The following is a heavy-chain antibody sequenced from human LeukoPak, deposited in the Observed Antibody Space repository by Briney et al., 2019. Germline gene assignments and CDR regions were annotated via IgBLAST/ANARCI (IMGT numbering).Heavy chain of an antibody. D-gene: IGHD6-25*01. Sequence: ASVKVSCKASGYTFTSYDINWVRQATGQGLEWMGWMNPNSGNTGYAQKLQGRVTMTTDTPTSTAYMELRSLRSDDTAVYYCARDGIAAPAQLDYWGQGTLVTVSS. J-gene: IGHJ4*02. CDR3: ARDGIAAPAQLDY. CDR2: MNPNSGNT. CDR1: GYTFTSYD. V-gene: IGHV1-8*02.